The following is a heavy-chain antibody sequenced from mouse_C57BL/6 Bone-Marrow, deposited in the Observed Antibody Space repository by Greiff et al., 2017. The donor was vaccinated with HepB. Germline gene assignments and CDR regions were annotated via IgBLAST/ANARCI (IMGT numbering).Heavy chain of an antibody. D-gene: IGHD1-1*02. CDR3: ARDYGPYYFDY. CDR1: GYTFTSYG. J-gene: IGHJ2*01. CDR2: IYPRSGNT. Sequence: QVQLKQSGAELARPGASVKLSCKASGYTFTSYGISWVKQRTGQGLEWIGEIYPRSGNTYYNEKFKGKATLTADKSSSTAYMELRSLTSEDSAVYFCARDYGPYYFDYWGQGTTLTVSS. V-gene: IGHV1-81*01.